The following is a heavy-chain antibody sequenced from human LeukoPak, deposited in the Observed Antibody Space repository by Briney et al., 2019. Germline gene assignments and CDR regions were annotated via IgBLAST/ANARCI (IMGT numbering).Heavy chain of an antibody. CDR2: ISYDGSNK. J-gene: IGHJ4*02. CDR3: ANAVPPGY. CDR1: GFTFSSYA. D-gene: IGHD4-17*01. Sequence: GGSLRLSCAASGFTFSSYAMHWVRQAPGKGLEWVAVISYDGSNKYYADSVKGRFTISRDNSKNTLYLQMNSLRAEDTVVYYCANAVPPGYWGQGTLVTVSS. V-gene: IGHV3-30*14.